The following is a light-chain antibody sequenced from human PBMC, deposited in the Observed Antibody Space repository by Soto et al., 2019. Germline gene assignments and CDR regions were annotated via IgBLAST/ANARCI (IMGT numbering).Light chain of an antibody. CDR3: SSYTSSSTLGV. CDR2: EVS. Sequence: QSVLTQPASVSGSPGQSITISCTGTSSDVGGYNYVSWYQQHPGKAPKLMIYEVSNAPSGVSNRFSGSKSGNTASLTISGLQAEDEADYYCSSYTSSSTLGVFGTGTKVTVL. J-gene: IGLJ1*01. CDR1: SSDVGGYNY. V-gene: IGLV2-14*01.